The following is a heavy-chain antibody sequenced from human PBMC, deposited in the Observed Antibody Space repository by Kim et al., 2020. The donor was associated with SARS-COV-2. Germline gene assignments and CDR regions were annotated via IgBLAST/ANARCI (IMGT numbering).Heavy chain of an antibody. V-gene: IGHV1-3*01. Sequence: ASVKVSCKASGYTFTSYAMHWVRQAPGQRLEWMGWINAGNGNTKYSQKFQGRVTITRDTSASTAYMELSSLRSEDTAVYYCARVKGSGSYYRSYPLVDYWGQGTLVTVSS. CDR2: INAGNGNT. J-gene: IGHJ4*02. CDR3: ARVKGSGSYYRSYPLVDY. CDR1: GYTFTSYA. D-gene: IGHD3-10*01.